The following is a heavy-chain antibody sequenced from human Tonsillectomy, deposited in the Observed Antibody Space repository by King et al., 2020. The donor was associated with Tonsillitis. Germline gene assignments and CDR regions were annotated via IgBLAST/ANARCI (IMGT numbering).Heavy chain of an antibody. D-gene: IGHD6-13*01. CDR2: IKEDGREK. Sequence: VQLVESGGGLVQPGGSLRLSCAASGLTFSNYWMSWCRQAPGKVLEWLANIKEDGREKYYVDSVKGRFTISRDNAKNSLYLQMNNLRVEDTAVYYCAAENSSWYTDWGQGTLVTVSS. J-gene: IGHJ4*02. CDR1: GLTFSNYW. V-gene: IGHV3-7*03. CDR3: AAENSSWYTD.